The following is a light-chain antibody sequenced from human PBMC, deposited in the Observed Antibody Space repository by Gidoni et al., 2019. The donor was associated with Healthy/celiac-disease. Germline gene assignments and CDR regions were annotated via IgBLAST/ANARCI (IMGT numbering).Light chain of an antibody. Sequence: NVLTQSPLYLPVTTGEPASISCRSSQSLLHTNGYNYLDWYLQKPGQSPPLLIYLGSNRASGVPDRFSGSGSGTDFTLKISRVEAEDVGVYYCMQALQSPRTFGQGTKVEIK. CDR2: LGS. V-gene: IGKV2-28*01. J-gene: IGKJ1*01. CDR1: QSLLHTNGYNY. CDR3: MQALQSPRT.